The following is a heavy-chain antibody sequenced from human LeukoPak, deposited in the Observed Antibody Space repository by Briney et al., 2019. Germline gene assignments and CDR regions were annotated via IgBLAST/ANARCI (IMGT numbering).Heavy chain of an antibody. CDR3: ARQGPPAAEYFQH. CDR1: GYSISSGYY. CDR2: IYHSGST. Sequence: PSETLSLTCAVSGYSISSGYYWGWIRQPPGKGLDWIGSIYHSGSTYYNPSLKSRVTISVDTSKNQFSLKLSSVTAADTAVYYCARQGPPAAEYFQHWGQGTLVTVSS. V-gene: IGHV4-38-2*01. J-gene: IGHJ1*01.